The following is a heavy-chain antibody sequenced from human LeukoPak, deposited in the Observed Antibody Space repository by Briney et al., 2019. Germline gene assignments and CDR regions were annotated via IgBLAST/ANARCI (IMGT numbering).Heavy chain of an antibody. CDR1: GYTFTGYY. CDR2: INLNSGGT. J-gene: IGHJ5*02. Sequence: ASVKVSCKASGYTFTGYYMHWVRQAPGQGLEWMGWINLNSGGTNYAQKFQGRVTMIRDTSISAAYMELSRLRSDDTAVYYCARGGDFTDNWFDPWGQGTLVIVSS. V-gene: IGHV1-2*02. CDR3: ARGGDFTDNWFDP. D-gene: IGHD3-10*01.